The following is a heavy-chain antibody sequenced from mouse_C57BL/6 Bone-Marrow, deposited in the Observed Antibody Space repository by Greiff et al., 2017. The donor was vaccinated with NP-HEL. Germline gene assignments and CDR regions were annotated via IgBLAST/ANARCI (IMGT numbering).Heavy chain of an antibody. CDR2: INPNNGGT. V-gene: IGHV1-26*01. J-gene: IGHJ4*01. CDR3: ARRGYGSSSYAMDY. Sequence: VQLQQSGPELVKPGASVKISCKASGYTFTDYYMNWVKQSHGKSLEWIGDINPNNGGTSYNQKFKGKATLTVDKSSSTAYMELRSLTSEDSAVYYCARRGYGSSSYAMDYWGQGTSVTVSS. CDR1: GYTFTDYY. D-gene: IGHD1-1*01.